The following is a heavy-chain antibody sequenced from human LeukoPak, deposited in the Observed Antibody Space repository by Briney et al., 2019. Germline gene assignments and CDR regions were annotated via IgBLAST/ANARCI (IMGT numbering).Heavy chain of an antibody. J-gene: IGHJ4*02. V-gene: IGHV3-23*01. CDR3: SKAHGGNYPTYYFDY. CDR1: GFTFSNYA. CDR2: ICGCGCRK. Sequence: PGGSLRLSCAASGFTFSNYAMNWVRQAPGKGLDWVSLICGCGCRKYLADPGKGRFTIPRDHSKEKLYLPMKSLRAEDTAVYYFSKAHGGNYPTYYFDYWGQGTLVTVSS. D-gene: IGHD4/OR15-4a*01.